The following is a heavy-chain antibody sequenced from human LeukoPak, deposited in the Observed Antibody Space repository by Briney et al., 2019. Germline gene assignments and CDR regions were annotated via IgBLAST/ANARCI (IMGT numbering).Heavy chain of an antibody. CDR3: ARDRESSGFFSYYYGMDV. D-gene: IGHD6-19*01. J-gene: IGHJ6*02. CDR1: GYTFNTDY. Sequence: ASVKVSCKASGYTFNTDYFHWVRQAPGQGLEWMGIIKSRGGSTTYAQEFQGRVTMTTDTSTSTVYMDLSGLTYEDTAVYYCARDRESSGFFSYYYGMDVWGQGTTVTVSS. CDR2: IKSRGGST. V-gene: IGHV1-46*02.